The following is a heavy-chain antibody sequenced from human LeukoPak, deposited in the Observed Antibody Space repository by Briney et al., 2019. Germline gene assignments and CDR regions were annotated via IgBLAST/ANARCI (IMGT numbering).Heavy chain of an antibody. CDR2: ISTTGGST. D-gene: IGHD5-12*01. J-gene: IGHJ4*02. V-gene: IGHV3-64*04. CDR3: ATAWQYCDY. Sequence: GGSLRPSCSASGFTFSNYAMHWVRQSPGKGPEYVSAISTTGGSTYYADSVKGRFTISRDNSKNTLYLQMNSLRAEDTAVYYCATAWQYCDYWGQGTLVTVSS. CDR1: GFTFSNYA.